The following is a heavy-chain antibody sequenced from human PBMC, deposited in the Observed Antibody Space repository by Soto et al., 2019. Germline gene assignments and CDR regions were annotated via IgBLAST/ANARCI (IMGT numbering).Heavy chain of an antibody. CDR3: ARRAETNGWNGFGADKYYFDF. D-gene: IGHD1-1*01. CDR1: GYTFTIYD. CDR2: MNPNTGNS. J-gene: IGHJ4*02. V-gene: IGHV1-8*01. Sequence: ASVTVSCTASGYTFTIYDIYWLRQATGQGLEWMGWMNPNTGNSGYAQKFQGRVTMTSDTSISTAHMELSSLRSEDTAVYYCARRAETNGWNGFGADKYYFDFWGQGTLVNVSS.